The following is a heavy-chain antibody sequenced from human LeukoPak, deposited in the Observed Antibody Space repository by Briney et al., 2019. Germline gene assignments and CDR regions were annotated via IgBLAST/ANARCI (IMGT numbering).Heavy chain of an antibody. CDR1: GFSFSSYW. V-gene: IGHV3-7*03. J-gene: IGHJ4*02. CDR2: IKEDGSEE. D-gene: IGHD3-22*01. Sequence: PGGSLKLSCAASGFSFSSYWMGWVRQAPGKGLEWVANIKEDGSEEYYVDSVKGRFTISRDNAKNSLYLQMNSLRADDTAVYYCARGPQKNGHSSGYPGYFDYWGQGTLVTVSS. CDR3: ARGPQKNGHSSGYPGYFDY.